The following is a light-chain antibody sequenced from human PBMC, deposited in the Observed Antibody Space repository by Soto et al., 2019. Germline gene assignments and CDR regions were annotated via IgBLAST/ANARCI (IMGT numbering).Light chain of an antibody. CDR2: GAS. CDR3: QQYNIWPPWT. Sequence: IVTTQSPATLSVSPGGRSTLSGRASQSVSNNLAWYQQRPGQAPRLLIYGASTRATGVPARFSGSGSGTDFTLTISSLQSEDFAVYYCQQYNIWPPWTFGQGTKVNIK. J-gene: IGKJ1*01. CDR1: QSVSNN. V-gene: IGKV3-15*01.